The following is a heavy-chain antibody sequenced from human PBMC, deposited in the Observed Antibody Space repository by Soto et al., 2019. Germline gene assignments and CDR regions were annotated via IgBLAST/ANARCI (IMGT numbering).Heavy chain of an antibody. CDR1: GGSLRSYY. J-gene: IGHJ6*02. CDR3: ARISSVDPYGYVNGGLDV. CDR2: FYHSGNS. Sequence: XTLSLTCSVSGGSLRSYYWSWIRQSPEKGLEWIGYFYHSGNSNYNPSLKSRVTISVDTSKNQLSLSLRSVTAEDTAVYFCARISSVDPYGYVNGGLDVWGQGTTVTVSS. D-gene: IGHD5-18*01. V-gene: IGHV4-59*01.